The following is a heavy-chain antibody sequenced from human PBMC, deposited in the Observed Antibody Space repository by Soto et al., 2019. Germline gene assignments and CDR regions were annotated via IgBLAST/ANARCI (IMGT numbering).Heavy chain of an antibody. Sequence: EVQLVESGGGLVQPGGSLRLSCAASGFTFSSYAMYWVRQAPGKGLEYVSAISSNGGSTYYANSVKGRFTISRDNSKNPLYIQMGSLRAEDMAVYYCARGGGYSYGYFGGYHFDYWGQGTLVTVSS. CDR3: ARGGGYSYGYFGGYHFDY. J-gene: IGHJ4*02. CDR1: GFTFSSYA. CDR2: ISSNGGST. V-gene: IGHV3-64*01. D-gene: IGHD5-18*01.